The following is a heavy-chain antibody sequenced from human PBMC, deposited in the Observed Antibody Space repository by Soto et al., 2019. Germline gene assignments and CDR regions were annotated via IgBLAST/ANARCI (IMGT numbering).Heavy chain of an antibody. V-gene: IGHV1-2*02. CDR3: AKLAYYHYAMDV. CDR2: ISPKSGDT. J-gene: IGHJ6*02. Sequence: GASVKVSCKASGYTFTDYYLHWVRQAPGQGLQWMGWISPKSGDTKYAQNLQGRVTMTRDTSIGATYMELSSLTSDDTAVYYCAKLAYYHYAMDVWGQGTTVTVPS. CDR1: GYTFTDYY.